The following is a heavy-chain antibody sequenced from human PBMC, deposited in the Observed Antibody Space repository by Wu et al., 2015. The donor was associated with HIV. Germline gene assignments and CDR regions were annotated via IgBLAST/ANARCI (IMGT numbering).Heavy chain of an antibody. Sequence: QVQLVQSGAEVTKPGASMKVSCKSSGYTFTTYGITWVRQAPGLGFEWMGWISGDNGNTNYAQKFEGRVTMTADTSMSTAFLELRSLRSDDTAVYYCARVDGGATPYWYFDLWGRGTLVTVSS. V-gene: IGHV1-18*01. CDR3: ARVDGGATPYWYFDL. J-gene: IGHJ2*01. CDR2: ISGDNGNT. D-gene: IGHD1-26*01. CDR1: GYTFTTYG.